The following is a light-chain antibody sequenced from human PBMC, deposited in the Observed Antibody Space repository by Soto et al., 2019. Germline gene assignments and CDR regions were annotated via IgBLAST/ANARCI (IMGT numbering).Light chain of an antibody. Sequence: EIVLTQSPATPSLSPGERATLSCRASQSVNSYLAWYQQRPGQAPRLLIYDASSRATGIAARFSGSGSGTDFSLTISSLEPEDFAVYYCQQRSDWPRTFGQGTKLE. J-gene: IGKJ2*01. CDR2: DAS. CDR1: QSVNSY. V-gene: IGKV3-11*01. CDR3: QQRSDWPRT.